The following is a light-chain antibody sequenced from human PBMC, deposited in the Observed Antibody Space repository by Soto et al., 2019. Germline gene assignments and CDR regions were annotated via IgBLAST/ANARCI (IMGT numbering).Light chain of an antibody. CDR2: GAS. CDR1: QSVSSSY. CDR3: QQDYNLLT. V-gene: IGKV3D-7*01. J-gene: IGKJ4*01. Sequence: PGERVTLSCRASQSVSSSYLTWYQQKPGRAPRLLIYGASTRATSIPARFSGSGSGTDFTLTISSLQPEDFAVYYCQQDYNLLTFGGGTKVEIK.